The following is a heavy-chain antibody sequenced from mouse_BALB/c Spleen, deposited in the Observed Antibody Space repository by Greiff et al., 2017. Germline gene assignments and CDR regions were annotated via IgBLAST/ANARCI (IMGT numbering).Heavy chain of an antibody. D-gene: IGHD2-13*01. CDR2: IYPGDGDT. J-gene: IGHJ4*01. Sequence: QVQLQQPGAELVRPGSSVKISCKASGYAFSSYWMNWVKQRPGQGLEWIGQIYPGDGDTNYNGKFKGKATLTADKSSSTAYMQLSSLTSEDSAVYFCARPGYDDYYYDTMDYWGQGTSVTVSS. CDR3: ARPGYDDYYYDTMDY. CDR1: GYAFSSYW. V-gene: IGHV1-80*01.